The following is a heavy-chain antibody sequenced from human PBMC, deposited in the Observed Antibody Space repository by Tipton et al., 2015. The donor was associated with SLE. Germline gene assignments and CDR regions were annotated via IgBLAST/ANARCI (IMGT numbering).Heavy chain of an antibody. Sequence: SLRLSCAASGFTFSSYSMNWVRQAPGKGLEWVSYISSSSSTIYYADSVKGRFTISRDNAKNSLYLQMNSLRAEDTAVYYCARSTNSSWDAFDIWGQGTMVTVSS. V-gene: IGHV3-48*01. CDR3: ARSTNSSWDAFDI. CDR2: ISSSSSTI. J-gene: IGHJ3*02. D-gene: IGHD6-13*01. CDR1: GFTFSSYS.